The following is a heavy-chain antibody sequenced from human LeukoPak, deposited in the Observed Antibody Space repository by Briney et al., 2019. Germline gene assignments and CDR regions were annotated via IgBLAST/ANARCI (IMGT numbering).Heavy chain of an antibody. V-gene: IGHV3-7*01. J-gene: IGHJ6*03. Sequence: GGSLRLSCAASGFTFDEYAMHWVRQAPGKGLEWVANIKQDGSEKHYVDSVKGRFTISRDNAKNSLYLQMSSLRAEDTAVYYCTRVEETATTAAIIRKYSYYYYYMDVWGKGNTVTVSS. D-gene: IGHD4-11*01. CDR1: GFTFDEYA. CDR2: IKQDGSEK. CDR3: TRVEETATTAAIIRKYSYYYYYMDV.